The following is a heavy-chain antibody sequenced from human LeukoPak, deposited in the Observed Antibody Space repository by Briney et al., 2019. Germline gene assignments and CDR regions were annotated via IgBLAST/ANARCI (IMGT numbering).Heavy chain of an antibody. J-gene: IGHJ4*02. V-gene: IGHV1-18*01. D-gene: IGHD3-22*01. Sequence: GASVKVSCKASGYTFTSYGISWVRQAPGQGLEWMGWISAYNGNTNHAQKLQGRVTMTTDTSTSTAYMELRSLRSDDTAVYYCARDKSLYYDSSGYYIPFDYWGQGTLVTVSS. CDR2: ISAYNGNT. CDR1: GYTFTSYG. CDR3: ARDKSLYYDSSGYYIPFDY.